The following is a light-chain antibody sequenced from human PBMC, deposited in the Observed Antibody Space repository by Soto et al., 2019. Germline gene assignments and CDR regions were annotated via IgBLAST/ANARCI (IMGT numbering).Light chain of an antibody. V-gene: IGLV2-8*01. CDR2: EVT. CDR1: SRDVGAYNY. CDR3: SSYAGSNNLL. J-gene: IGLJ1*01. Sequence: QSALTQPPSASGSPGQSVTISCTGTSRDVGAYNYASWYQQHPGKAPKLMIYEVTKRPSGVPDRFSGSKSGNTASLTVSGLQAEDEADYYCSSYAGSNNLLFGTGTKVTVL.